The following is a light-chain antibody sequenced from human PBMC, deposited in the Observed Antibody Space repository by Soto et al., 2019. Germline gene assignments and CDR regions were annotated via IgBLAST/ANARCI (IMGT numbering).Light chain of an antibody. Sequence: DIQMTQSPSTLSASVGDRVIITCRASQSISGWLAWYQQKPGKAPKLLIYKASTLESGVPSRFSGSGSGTEFTLTISILQPDDFATYYGQQYDTYWTFGQGTKVEIK. CDR1: QSISGW. CDR3: QQYDTYWT. V-gene: IGKV1-5*03. J-gene: IGKJ1*01. CDR2: KAS.